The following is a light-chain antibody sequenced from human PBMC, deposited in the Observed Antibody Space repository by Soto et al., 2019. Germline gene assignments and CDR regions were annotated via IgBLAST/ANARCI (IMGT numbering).Light chain of an antibody. CDR2: DAS. CDR1: QSVNFY. Sequence: EIVRTQSPATLCESPCESATLPCRASQSVNFYLAWYQQKPGQAPRLLISDASSRATDVPDRFSGSGSGTDFSLTISSLEPEDFAVYYCQQYDSSPKTFGQGTKVDIK. V-gene: IGKV3-20*01. CDR3: QQYDSSPKT. J-gene: IGKJ1*01.